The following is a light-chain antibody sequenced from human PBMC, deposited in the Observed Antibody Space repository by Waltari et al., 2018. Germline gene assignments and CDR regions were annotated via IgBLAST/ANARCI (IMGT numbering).Light chain of an antibody. J-gene: IGLJ2*01. CDR2: RNN. Sequence: ISCSGSSSNIGSNYVYWYQQLPGTAPKLLIYRNNQRPSGVPDRFSGSKSGTSASLAISGLRSEDEADYYCAAWDDSLSGHVVFGGGAKLTVL. CDR3: AAWDDSLSGHVV. V-gene: IGLV1-47*01. CDR1: SSNIGSNY.